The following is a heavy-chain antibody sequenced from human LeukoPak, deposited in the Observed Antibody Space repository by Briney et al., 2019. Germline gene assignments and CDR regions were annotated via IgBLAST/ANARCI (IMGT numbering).Heavy chain of an antibody. Sequence: ASVTVSYKASGYTFIGYYMHWVRQAPGQGLEWMGRINPNSGGTNYAQKFQGRVTMTRDTSISTAYMELSRLRSDDTAVYYCARALNSRITMTIDPWGQGTLVTVSS. J-gene: IGHJ5*02. CDR3: ARALNSRITMTIDP. D-gene: IGHD3-22*01. CDR2: INPNSGGT. V-gene: IGHV1-2*06. CDR1: GYTFIGYY.